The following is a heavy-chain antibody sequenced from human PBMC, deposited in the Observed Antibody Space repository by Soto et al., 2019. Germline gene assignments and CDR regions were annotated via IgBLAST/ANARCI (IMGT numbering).Heavy chain of an antibody. CDR2: ILPIFGTT. J-gene: IGHJ4*02. Sequence: QVQLVQSGAEVKKPGSSVKVSCQASGGIFSSNAISWVRQAPGQGLEWMGGILPIFGTTNYAQNFQGRATITAEESTSTAYMELNSLESEDTALYYCATGGRGYSSAPRFYFDYWGQGTLVTVSS. CDR3: ATGGRGYSSAPRFYFDY. V-gene: IGHV1-69*01. CDR1: GGIFSSNA. D-gene: IGHD5-18*01.